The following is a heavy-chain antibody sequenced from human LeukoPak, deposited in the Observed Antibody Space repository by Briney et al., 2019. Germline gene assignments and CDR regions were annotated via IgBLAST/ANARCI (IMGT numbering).Heavy chain of an antibody. D-gene: IGHD5-18*01. CDR2: IYYSGST. V-gene: IGHV4-59*01. CDR1: GGSISSYY. J-gene: IGHJ3*02. Sequence: SETLSLTCTVSGGSISSYYWSWIRQPPGKGLEWIGYIYYSGSTNYNPSLKSRVTISVDTSKTQFSLKPSSVTAADTAVYYCARSEYSYGADAFDIWGQGTMVTVSS. CDR3: ARSEYSYGADAFDI.